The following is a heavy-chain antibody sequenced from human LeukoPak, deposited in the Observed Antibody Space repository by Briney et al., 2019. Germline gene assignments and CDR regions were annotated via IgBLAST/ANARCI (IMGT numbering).Heavy chain of an antibody. CDR2: IKYDGSYT. V-gene: IGHV3-7*01. J-gene: IGHJ4*02. Sequence: PGGSLRLSCEASGFDFSNYYMSWVRQAPGKGLEWLANIKYDGSYTYYVDSLNGRFTISRDNAKNSLYLQMSSLRADDTAVYYCTRDEGATVATYRFDFWGQGPLVTVSS. CDR1: GFDFSNYY. D-gene: IGHD4-23*01. CDR3: TRDEGATVATYRFDF.